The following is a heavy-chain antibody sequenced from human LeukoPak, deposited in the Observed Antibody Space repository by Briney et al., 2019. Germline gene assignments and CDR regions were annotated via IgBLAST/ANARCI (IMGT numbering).Heavy chain of an antibody. V-gene: IGHV7-4-1*02. Sequence: GASVKVSCKASGYAFTSYAMNWVRQAPGQGLEWMGWINTNTGNPTYAQGFTGRFVFSLDISVSTAYLQISSLKAEDTAVYYCAGDFGRMATGDLFDYWGQGTLVTVSS. CDR1: GYAFTSYA. CDR2: INTNTGNP. J-gene: IGHJ4*02. D-gene: IGHD5-24*01. CDR3: AGDFGRMATGDLFDY.